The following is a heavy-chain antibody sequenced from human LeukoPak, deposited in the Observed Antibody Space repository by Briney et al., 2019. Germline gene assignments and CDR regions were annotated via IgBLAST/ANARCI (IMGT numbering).Heavy chain of an antibody. V-gene: IGHV3-33*01. CDR1: GFTFSNYG. J-gene: IGHJ4*02. D-gene: IGHD3-22*01. CDR2: IWYSGTEA. Sequence: PGGSLRLSCAASGFTFSNYGMHWVRQAPGKGLEWVAFIWYSGTEAYYADSVKGRFTISRDNSKNTPYLQMNSLRGEDTALYYCARDPAREYYDSTGYFDSWGQGTLVTVSS. CDR3: ARDPAREYYDSTGYFDS.